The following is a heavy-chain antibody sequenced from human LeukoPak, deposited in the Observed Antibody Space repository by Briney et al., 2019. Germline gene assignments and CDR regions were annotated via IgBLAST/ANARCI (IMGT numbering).Heavy chain of an antibody. Sequence: GGSLRLSCAASGSTFSSYSMNWVRQAPGKGLEWVSYISSSSSTIYYADSVKGRFTISRDNAKNSLYLQMNSLRDEDTAVYYCARAKRRRSGYYDAFDIWGQGTMVTVSS. CDR2: ISSSSSTI. D-gene: IGHD3-22*01. V-gene: IGHV3-48*02. J-gene: IGHJ3*02. CDR1: GSTFSSYS. CDR3: ARAKRRRSGYYDAFDI.